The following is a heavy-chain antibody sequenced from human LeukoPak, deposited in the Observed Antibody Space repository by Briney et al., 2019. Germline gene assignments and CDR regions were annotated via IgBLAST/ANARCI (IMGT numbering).Heavy chain of an antibody. V-gene: IGHV4-34*01. J-gene: IGHJ6*03. D-gene: IGHD6-13*01. CDR1: GGSFSGYY. CDR2: INHSGST. Sequence: SETLSLTCAVYGGSFSGYYWSWIRQPPGKGLEWIGEINHSGSTNYNPSLKSRVTISVDTSKNQFSLKLSSVTAADTAVYYCARVEAAAGYYYYYMDVWGKGTTVTISS. CDR3: ARVEAAAGYYYYYMDV.